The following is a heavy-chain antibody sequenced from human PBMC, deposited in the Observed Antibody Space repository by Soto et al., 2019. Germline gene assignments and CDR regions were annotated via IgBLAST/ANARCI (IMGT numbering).Heavy chain of an antibody. CDR1: GVSISGSY. J-gene: IGHJ4*02. CDR2: IHYSGST. D-gene: IGHD2-15*01. Sequence: ETLSLTGTFSGVSISGSYWSWIRQTPGKVLEWVGYIHYSGSTNYNPSLKSRVTMSVDSAKNQFSLQLSSVTAADTAVYFCTKSSRTDAEGYSFDYWGQGAPVTVSS. V-gene: IGHV4-59*01. CDR3: TKSSRTDAEGYSFDY.